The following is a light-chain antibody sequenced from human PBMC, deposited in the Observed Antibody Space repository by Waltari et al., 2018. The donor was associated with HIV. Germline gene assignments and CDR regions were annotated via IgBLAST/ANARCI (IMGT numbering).Light chain of an antibody. CDR1: ARPPPH. J-gene: IGLJ3*02. CDR3: QSADSTGTYWV. CDR2: RDK. V-gene: IGLV3-25*03. Sequence: SYELTQPPSPSVSPGQTARISCSGAARPPPHVFWYQHRPGQAPVMVIYRDKERPSGIPDRFSGSSAGTTVTLTISGVQAEDEADYYCQSADSTGTYWVFGGGTKLTVL.